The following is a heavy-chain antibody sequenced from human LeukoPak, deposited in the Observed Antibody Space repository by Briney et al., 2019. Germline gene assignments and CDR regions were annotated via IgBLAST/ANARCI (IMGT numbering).Heavy chain of an antibody. Sequence: SETLSLTCTVSGGSISSSSYYWGWIRQPPGKGLEWIGSIYYSGSTHYNPSLKSRVTISVDTSKNQFSLKLSSVTAADTAVYYCARSSSTSWNAFDIWGQGTMVTVSS. CDR1: GGSISSSSYY. CDR2: IYYSGST. V-gene: IGHV4-39*01. CDR3: ARSSSTSWNAFDI. D-gene: IGHD2-2*01. J-gene: IGHJ3*02.